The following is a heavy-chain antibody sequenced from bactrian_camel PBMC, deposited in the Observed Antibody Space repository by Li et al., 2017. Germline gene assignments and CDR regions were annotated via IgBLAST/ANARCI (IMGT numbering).Heavy chain of an antibody. D-gene: IGHD2*01. J-gene: IGHJ4*01. V-gene: IGHV3S53*01. Sequence: VQLVASGGGSVEAGGSLRLSCVASESTYRSGCMGWYREAPGQARVGIASIDRDGSTTYIDSVKDRFTISRDNTKNTLYLQMNSLSPEDTAMYTCAADTYDCHLLLLRLYENKYWGQGTQVTVS. CDR1: ESTYRSGC. CDR2: IDRDGST. CDR3: AADTYDCHLLLLRLYENKY.